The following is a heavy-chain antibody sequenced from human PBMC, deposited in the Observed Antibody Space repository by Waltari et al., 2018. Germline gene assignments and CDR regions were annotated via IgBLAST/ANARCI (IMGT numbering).Heavy chain of an antibody. CDR2: INHRGST. Sequence: QVQLQQWGAGLLKPSETLSLTCAVYGGSFSGYYWSWIPQPPGKGLEWIGEINHRGSTNYNPSLKSRVTISVDTSKNQFSLKLSSVTAADTAVYYCAREVASARGAFDIWGQGTMVTVSS. D-gene: IGHD5-12*01. CDR1: GGSFSGYY. V-gene: IGHV4-34*01. J-gene: IGHJ3*02. CDR3: AREVASARGAFDI.